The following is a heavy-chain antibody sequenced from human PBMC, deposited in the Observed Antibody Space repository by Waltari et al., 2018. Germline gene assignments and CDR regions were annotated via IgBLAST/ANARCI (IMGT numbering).Heavy chain of an antibody. CDR2: SSTSGST. D-gene: IGHD2-2*01. V-gene: IGHV4-61*02. J-gene: IGHJ6*03. CDR1: GGSISSGSYY. Sequence: QVQLQESGPGLVKPSQTLSLTCTVSGGSISSGSYYWSWIRQPAGRGLGWMGRSSTSGSTNYNPSLKSRVTISVDTSKNQFSLKLSSVTAADTAVYYCARDAALYCSSTSCHPTGRYYYYYYMDVWGKGTTVTVSS. CDR3: ARDAALYCSSTSCHPTGRYYYYYYMDV.